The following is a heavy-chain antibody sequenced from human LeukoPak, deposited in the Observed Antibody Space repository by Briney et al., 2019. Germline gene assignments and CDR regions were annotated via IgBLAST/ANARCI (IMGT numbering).Heavy chain of an antibody. CDR1: GGAFSSYA. CDR3: ARDGHYYGSGSYYYMDV. Sequence: SVKVSCKASGGAFSSYAISWVRQAPGQGLEWMGGIIPIFGTANYAQKFQGRVTITADESTSTAYMELSSLRSEDTAVYYCARDGHYYGSGSYYYMDVWGKGTTVTISS. J-gene: IGHJ6*03. V-gene: IGHV1-69*13. D-gene: IGHD3-10*01. CDR2: IIPIFGTA.